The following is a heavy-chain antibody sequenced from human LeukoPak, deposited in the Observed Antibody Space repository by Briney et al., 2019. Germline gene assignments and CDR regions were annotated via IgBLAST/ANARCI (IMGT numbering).Heavy chain of an antibody. D-gene: IGHD6-19*01. CDR3: AKDRGNSGWHFNWFDP. V-gene: IGHV3-33*06. J-gene: IGHJ5*02. CDR2: IWYDGSNK. Sequence: PGGSLRLSCAASGFTFSSYGMHWVRQAPGKGLEWVAVIWYDGSNKYYADSVEGRFTISRDNSKNTLYLQMNSLRAEDTAVYYCAKDRGNSGWHFNWFDPWGQGTLVTVSS. CDR1: GFTFSSYG.